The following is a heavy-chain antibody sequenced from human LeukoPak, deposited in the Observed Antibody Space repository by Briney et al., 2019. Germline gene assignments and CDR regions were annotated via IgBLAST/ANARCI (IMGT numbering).Heavy chain of an antibody. V-gene: IGHV3-7*03. CDR2: IKQDGSEK. CDR3: ARVYSSSWSYYYYYYMDV. J-gene: IGHJ6*03. CDR1: GFTFSSYW. Sequence: GGSLRLSCAASGFTFSSYWMSWVRQAPGKGLEWVANIKQDGSEKYYVDSVKGRFTISRDNAKNSLYLQMNSLRAEDTAVYYCARVYSSSWSYYYYYYMDVWGKGTTVTVSS. D-gene: IGHD6-13*01.